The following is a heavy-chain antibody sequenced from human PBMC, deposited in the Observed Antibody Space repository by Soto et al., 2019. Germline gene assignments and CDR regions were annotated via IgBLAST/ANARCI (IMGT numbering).Heavy chain of an antibody. D-gene: IGHD5-12*01. CDR3: AKDEGVEMATIRRGLCAFDI. J-gene: IGHJ3*02. CDR1: GFTFSSYG. CDR2: ISYDGINK. Sequence: GGSLRLSCAASGFTFSSYGMHWVRQAPGKGLEWVAVISYDGINKYYADSVKGRFTISRDNSKNTLYLQMNSLRAEDTAVYYCAKDEGVEMATIRRGLCAFDIWGPGTMLTLSS. V-gene: IGHV3-30*18.